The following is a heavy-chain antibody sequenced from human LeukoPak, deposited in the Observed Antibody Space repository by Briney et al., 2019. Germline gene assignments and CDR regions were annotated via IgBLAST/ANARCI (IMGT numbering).Heavy chain of an antibody. CDR2: ISYDGSNK. CDR3: ARATYYYGSGSSVYYGMDV. Sequence: GGSLRLSCAASGFTFSSYAMHWVRQAPGKGLEWVAVISYDGSNKHYADSVKGRFTISRDNSKNTLYLQMNSLRAEDTAVYYCARATYYYGSGSSVYYGMDVWGKGTTVTVSS. J-gene: IGHJ6*04. D-gene: IGHD3-10*01. V-gene: IGHV3-30*04. CDR1: GFTFSSYA.